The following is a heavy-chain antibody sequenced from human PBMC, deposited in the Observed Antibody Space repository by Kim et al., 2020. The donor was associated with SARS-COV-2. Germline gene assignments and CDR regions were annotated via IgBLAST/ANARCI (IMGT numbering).Heavy chain of an antibody. CDR3: ARDMMGLLWFGGTESYGMDV. CDR2: ISYDGSNK. D-gene: IGHD3-10*01. V-gene: IGHV3-30*04. CDR1: GFTFSSYA. J-gene: IGHJ6*02. Sequence: GGSLRLSCAASGFTFSSYAMHWVRQAPGKGLEWVAVISYDGSNKYYADSVKGRFTISRDNSKNTLYLQMNSLRAEDTAVYYCARDMMGLLWFGGTESYGMDVWGQGTTVTVSS.